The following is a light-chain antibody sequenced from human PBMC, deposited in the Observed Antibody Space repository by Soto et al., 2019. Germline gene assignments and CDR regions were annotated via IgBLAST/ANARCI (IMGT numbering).Light chain of an antibody. CDR2: SND. CDR3: ATWDDSLDGPV. V-gene: IGLV1-44*01. J-gene: IGLJ3*02. Sequence: QPVLTQPPSATGTPGQTVTVSCSGRGSGIGGNTVSWYQQLPGTAPRLLIHSNDRRPSGVPDRFSGSKSGASASLAISGLQSEDEADDYCATWDDSLDGPVFGGGTKLTVL. CDR1: GSGIGGNT.